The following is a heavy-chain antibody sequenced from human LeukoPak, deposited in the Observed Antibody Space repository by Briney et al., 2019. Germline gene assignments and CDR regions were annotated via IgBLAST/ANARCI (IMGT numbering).Heavy chain of an antibody. V-gene: IGHV1-69*06. CDR1: GGTFISYA. J-gene: IGHJ5*02. CDR3: ARAYFYWLNWFDP. Sequence: ASVKVSYKASGGTFISYAISWVRQAPGQGLEWMGGIILIFGTANYAQKFQGRVTITADKSTSTAYMELSSLRSEDTAVYYCARAYFYWLNWFDPWGQGTLVTVSS. D-gene: IGHD3-9*01. CDR2: IILIFGTA.